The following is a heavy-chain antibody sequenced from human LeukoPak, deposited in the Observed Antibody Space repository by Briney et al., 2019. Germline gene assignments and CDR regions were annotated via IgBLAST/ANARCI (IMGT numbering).Heavy chain of an antibody. V-gene: IGHV3-21*01. CDR3: ASSLVGATTGY. Sequence: GVCLRLFRASSVLTFSIYSMHWVRDASAKRPEWVSSISSRSSHISYADSAKGRLTISRENAKNSLYLQMNRLRAENTAGYYCASSLVGATTGYWGQGTLVTVSS. CDR1: VLTFSIYS. CDR2: ISSRSSHI. J-gene: IGHJ4*02. D-gene: IGHD1-26*01.